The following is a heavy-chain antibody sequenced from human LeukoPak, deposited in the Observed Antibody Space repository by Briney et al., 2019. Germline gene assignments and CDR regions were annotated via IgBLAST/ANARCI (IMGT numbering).Heavy chain of an antibody. V-gene: IGHV3-23*01. J-gene: IGHJ4*02. Sequence: GGSLRLSCAASGFTFNSFAMNWVRQAPGKGLEWVSSISGSDGTSHYADFVKGRFTISRDNSKNTLYLQMNSLRAEDTAAYYWAENLGVGGYTRYKGFDQWGQGTLVVVSS. D-gene: IGHD3-16*02. CDR2: ISGSDGTS. CDR3: AENLGVGGYTRYKGFDQ. CDR1: GFTFNSFA.